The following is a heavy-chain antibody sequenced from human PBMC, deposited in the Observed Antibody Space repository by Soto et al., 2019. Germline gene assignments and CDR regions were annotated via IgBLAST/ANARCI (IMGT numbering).Heavy chain of an antibody. CDR2: IDASGST. D-gene: IGHD6-6*01. J-gene: IGHJ5*02. Sequence: QLQLQESGPGLVKPSETLSLTCTVSGGSISSSSYYWGWIRQPPGKGPEWIGSIDASGSTYYTPPLKNRVTISLDPVENPVSLKLRSVTDEATAVYDCARHLIASGVAARPIGWFDPWGQGNLVPVYS. CDR3: ARHLIASGVAARPIGWFDP. V-gene: IGHV4-39*01. CDR1: GGSISSSSYY.